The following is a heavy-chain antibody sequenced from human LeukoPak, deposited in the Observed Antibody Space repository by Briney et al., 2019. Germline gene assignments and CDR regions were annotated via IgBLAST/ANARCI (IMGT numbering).Heavy chain of an antibody. CDR2: INPNSGGT. V-gene: IGHV1-2*02. CDR1: GYTFTGYY. Sequence: ASVKVSCKASGYTFTGYYMHWVRQAPGQGLEWMGWINPNSGGTNYAQKFQGRVTMTRDTSISTAYMELGRLRSDDTAVYYCARVMIQMYYYDSSGYYDYWGQGTLVTVSS. D-gene: IGHD3-22*01. J-gene: IGHJ4*02. CDR3: ARVMIQMYYYDSSGYYDY.